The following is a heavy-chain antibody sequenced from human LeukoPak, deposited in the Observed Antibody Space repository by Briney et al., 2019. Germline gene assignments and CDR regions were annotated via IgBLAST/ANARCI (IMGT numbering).Heavy chain of an antibody. CDR2: IYTSGST. V-gene: IGHV4-4*07. J-gene: IGHJ5*02. CDR3: ARDRGITMIRTRDNWFDP. D-gene: IGHD3-22*01. Sequence: SETLSLTCTVSGGSISSYYWSWIRQPAGKGLEWIGRIYTSGSTNYNPSLKSRVTMLVDTSKNQFSLKLSSVTAADTAVYYCARDRGITMIRTRDNWFDPWGQGTLVTVSS. CDR1: GGSISSYY.